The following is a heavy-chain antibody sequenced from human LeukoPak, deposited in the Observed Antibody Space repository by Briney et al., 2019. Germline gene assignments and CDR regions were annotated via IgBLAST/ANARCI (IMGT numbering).Heavy chain of an antibody. Sequence: GGSLRLSCAASGFTFSSYAMSWVRQAPGKGLEWVSAISGSGGSTYYADSVKGRFTISRDNSKNTLYLQMNSLRAEDTAVYYCAKVSSSWYLRQYYFDYWGQGTLVTVSS. CDR3: AKVSSSWYLRQYYFDY. J-gene: IGHJ4*02. CDR1: GFTFSSYA. V-gene: IGHV3-23*01. CDR2: ISGSGGST. D-gene: IGHD6-13*01.